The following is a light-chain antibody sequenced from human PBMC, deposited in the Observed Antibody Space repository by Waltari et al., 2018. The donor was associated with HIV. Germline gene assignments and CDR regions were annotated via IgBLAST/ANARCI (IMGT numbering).Light chain of an antibody. CDR1: SSDVGGYDY. Sequence: QSALTQPPSASGSPGQSVTISCSGTSSDVGGYDYVSWYQQHPGKAPKLMIYEVSKRPSGVPDRCAGSKSGDTAALTVSGLQAEDEADYYCSSHAGSNNYVFGTGTKVTVL. CDR2: EVS. J-gene: IGLJ1*01. V-gene: IGLV2-8*01. CDR3: SSHAGSNNYV.